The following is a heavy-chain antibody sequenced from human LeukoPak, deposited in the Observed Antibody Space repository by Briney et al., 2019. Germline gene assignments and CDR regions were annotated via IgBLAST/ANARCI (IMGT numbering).Heavy chain of an antibody. V-gene: IGHV4-59*01. CDR3: ARVPYFDFWTGYYFDY. Sequence: PSETLSLTCTVSGGSISGYYWSWIRQPPGKGLEWIGFISYSGSTNYNPSLNSRVTISVDTSKNQFSLKLSSVTAADTAVYYCARVPYFDFWTGYYFDYWGQGTLVTVSS. CDR2: ISYSGST. J-gene: IGHJ4*02. CDR1: GGSISGYY. D-gene: IGHD3-3*01.